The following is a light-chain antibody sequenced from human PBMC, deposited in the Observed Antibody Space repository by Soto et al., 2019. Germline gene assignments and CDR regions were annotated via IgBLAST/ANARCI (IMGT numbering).Light chain of an antibody. Sequence: EIVVTQSPLSLPVTPGEPASISCKSSQSLLHSNGNPYLDWYLQKPGQSPQLLIYLGSNRASGVPDRFSGSGSGTDFTLNISRVEAEDVGVYYCMQALHARTFGQGTKVEIK. CDR2: LGS. CDR3: MQALHART. CDR1: QSLLHSNGNPY. V-gene: IGKV2-28*01. J-gene: IGKJ1*01.